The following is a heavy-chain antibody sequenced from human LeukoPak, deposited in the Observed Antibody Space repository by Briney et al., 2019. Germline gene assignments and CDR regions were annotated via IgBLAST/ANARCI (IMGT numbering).Heavy chain of an antibody. CDR1: GFTFSTYD. V-gene: IGHV3-13*01. J-gene: IGHJ3*02. Sequence: PGGSLRLSCAASGFTFSTYDMHWVRQATGKGLEWVPGIGTAYDTHYPDSVKGRFTISRENAKNSFYLQMNSLTVGDTAVYYCARAGQWFSDAFDIWGQGTMVTVSS. CDR2: IGTAYDT. D-gene: IGHD3-22*01. CDR3: ARAGQWFSDAFDI.